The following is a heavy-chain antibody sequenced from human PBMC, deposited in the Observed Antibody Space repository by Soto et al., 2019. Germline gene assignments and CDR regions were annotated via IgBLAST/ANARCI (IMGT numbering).Heavy chain of an antibody. V-gene: IGHV4-61*03. J-gene: IGHJ4*02. CDR1: GGSVSSGSYF. CDR2: ITDVGST. Sequence: SETLSLTCAVSGGSVSSGSYFWTWIRQSPGKGLEWIGYITDVGSTNYNPSLKSRVTISADTTKNHFSLNLRSVTAADTAVYYCARQRVLPAQYFFDYWGQGIQVPVSS. CDR3: ARQRVLPAQYFFDY. D-gene: IGHD3-10*01.